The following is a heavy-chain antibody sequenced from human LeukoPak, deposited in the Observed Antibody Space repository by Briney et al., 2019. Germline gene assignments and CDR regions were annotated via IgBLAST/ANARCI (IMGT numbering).Heavy chain of an antibody. Sequence: GGSLRLSCAASGFTFSSYAMSWVRQAPGKGLEWVSAISGSGGSTYYADSVKGRFTISRDNSKNTLYLQMNSLRAEDTAVYYCAYYYGLGSYEGFDPWGQGTLVTVSS. CDR3: AYYYGLGSYEGFDP. V-gene: IGHV3-23*01. J-gene: IGHJ5*02. CDR2: ISGSGGST. CDR1: GFTFSSYA. D-gene: IGHD3-10*01.